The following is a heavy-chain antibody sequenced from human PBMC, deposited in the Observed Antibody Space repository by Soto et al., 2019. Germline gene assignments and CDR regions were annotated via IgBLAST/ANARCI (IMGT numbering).Heavy chain of an antibody. CDR2: ISYDGTNK. Sequence: LRLSCAASGFTFSTYGMHWVRQAPGKGLEWVAVISYDGTNKFYADSVKGRFTISRDNSKNMLFLQMNSLRAEDAAVYYCAKEDSDSVPYYPVSPGFDYCGPGTLVTVSS. CDR1: GFTFSTYG. V-gene: IGHV3-30*18. J-gene: IGHJ4*02. D-gene: IGHD3-22*01. CDR3: AKEDSDSVPYYPVSPGFDY.